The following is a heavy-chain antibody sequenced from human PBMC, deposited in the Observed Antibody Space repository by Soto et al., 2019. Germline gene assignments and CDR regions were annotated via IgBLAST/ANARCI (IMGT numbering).Heavy chain of an antibody. CDR2: IKSKTDGGTT. CDR3: TTYYYGSGSYYKNEPYIY. D-gene: IGHD3-10*01. Sequence: GGSLRLSCAASGFTFSNAWMNWVRQAPGKGLEWVGRIKSKTDGGTTDYAAPVKGRFTISRDDSKNTLYLQMNSLKTEDTAVYYCTTYYYGSGSYYKNEPYIYWGQGTLVTVSS. J-gene: IGHJ4*02. CDR1: GFTFSNAW. V-gene: IGHV3-15*07.